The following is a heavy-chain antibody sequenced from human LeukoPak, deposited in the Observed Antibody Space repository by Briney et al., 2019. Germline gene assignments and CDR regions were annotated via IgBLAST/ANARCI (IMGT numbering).Heavy chain of an antibody. J-gene: IGHJ4*02. CDR2: IYPGDSDT. Sequence: GEYLKISCKGSGYSFTSNWIGWVRQMPGQGLEWMGIIYPGDSDTRYSPSFQGQVTISADKSTSTAYLQWSSLRASDTAVYYCARQYSGYDRTPFDYWGQGTLVTVSS. CDR1: GYSFTSNW. V-gene: IGHV5-51*01. D-gene: IGHD5-12*01. CDR3: ARQYSGYDRTPFDY.